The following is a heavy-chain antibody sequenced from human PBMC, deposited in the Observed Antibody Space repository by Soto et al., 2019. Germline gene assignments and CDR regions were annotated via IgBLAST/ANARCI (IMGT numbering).Heavy chain of an antibody. Sequence: APGQSLEWMGRINAGNSNTQYSQNFQGRVTFTSDPSASTAFMELTNLRFEDRAMYYCASDYGSNWRLWGQGTLVSVSS. D-gene: IGHD6-19*01. CDR3: ASDYGSNWRL. CDR2: INAGNSNT. J-gene: IGHJ4*02. V-gene: IGHV1-3*01.